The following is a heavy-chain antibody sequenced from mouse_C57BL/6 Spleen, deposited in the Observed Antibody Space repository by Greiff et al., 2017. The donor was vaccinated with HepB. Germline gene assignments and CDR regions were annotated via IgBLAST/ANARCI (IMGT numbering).Heavy chain of an antibody. CDR2: IDPETGGT. D-gene: IGHD1-1*01. CDR1: GYTFTDYE. CDR3: TREEVLITTVVDPFAY. V-gene: IGHV1-15*01. Sequence: QVHVKQSGAELVRPGASVTLSCKASGYTFTDYEMHWVKQTPVHGLEWIGAIDPETGGTAYNQKFKGKAILTADKSSSTAYMELRSLTSEDSAVYYCTREEVLITTVVDPFAYWGQGTLVTVSA. J-gene: IGHJ3*01.